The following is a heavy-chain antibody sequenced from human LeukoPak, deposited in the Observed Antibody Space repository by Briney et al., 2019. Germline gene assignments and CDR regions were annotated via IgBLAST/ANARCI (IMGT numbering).Heavy chain of an antibody. CDR1: GYSFTSYW. Sequence: GESLRISCKGSGYSFTSYWITWVRQMPGKGLEWMGRIDPSDSYSDYSPSFQGHVTISAAKSISTVYLHWSSLRASDTAMYYCARHASSVSLDYWGQGTLVTVSS. CDR2: IDPSDSYS. CDR3: ARHASSVSLDY. D-gene: IGHD2-2*01. J-gene: IGHJ4*02. V-gene: IGHV5-10-1*01.